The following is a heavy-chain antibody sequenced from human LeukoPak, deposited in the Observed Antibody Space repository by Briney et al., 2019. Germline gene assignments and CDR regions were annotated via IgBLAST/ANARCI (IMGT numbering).Heavy chain of an antibody. CDR1: GFTFSSYS. V-gene: IGHV3-21*04. J-gene: IGHJ6*02. D-gene: IGHD3-9*01. Sequence: GGSLRLSCAASGFTFSSYSMDWVRQAPGKGLEWVSSISSSSSYIYYADSVKGRFTISRDNSKNTLYLQMNSLRAEDTAVYYCAKDAPYYDILTGYYSRAHYYYGMDVWGQGTTVTVSS. CDR2: ISSSSSYI. CDR3: AKDAPYYDILTGYYSRAHYYYGMDV.